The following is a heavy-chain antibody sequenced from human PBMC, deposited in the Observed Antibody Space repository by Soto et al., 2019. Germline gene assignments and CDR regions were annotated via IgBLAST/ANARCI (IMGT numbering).Heavy chain of an antibody. Sequence: GWSLKLSCAASGFTFSSYAMSWVRQAPGKGLEWVSAISGSGDSTYYADSVKGRFTISRDNSKNTLYLQMNSLRAEDAAVYYCAKVNHFWSGYYDYWGQGTLVTVSS. J-gene: IGHJ4*02. V-gene: IGHV3-23*01. CDR2: ISGSGDST. D-gene: IGHD3-3*02. CDR3: AKVNHFWSGYYDY. CDR1: GFTFSSYA.